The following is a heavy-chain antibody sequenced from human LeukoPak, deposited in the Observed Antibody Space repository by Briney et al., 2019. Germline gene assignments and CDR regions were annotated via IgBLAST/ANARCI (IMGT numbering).Heavy chain of an antibody. J-gene: IGHJ5*02. V-gene: IGHV3-23*01. CDR3: AAHTMVRGVIGARLIPNWFDP. CDR1: GFTFSSYG. D-gene: IGHD3-10*01. CDR2: ISGSGGYI. Sequence: GGSLRLSCAASGFTFSSYGMSWVRQAPGKGLEWVSAISGSGGYIFYADSVKGRFTISRDNAKNTLYLQMNSLRAEDTAVYYCAAHTMVRGVIGARLIPNWFDPWGQGTLVTVSS.